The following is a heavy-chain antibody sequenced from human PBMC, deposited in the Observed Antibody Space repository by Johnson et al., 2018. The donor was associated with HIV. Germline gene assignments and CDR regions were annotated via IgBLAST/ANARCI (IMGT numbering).Heavy chain of an antibody. D-gene: IGHD2-21*02. Sequence: EVQLVESGGGLVQPGGSLRLSCAASGFTVSSNYMSWVRQAPGKGLEWVSVIYSGGSTYYADSVKGRFTISRDNSKNTLYLQMNSLRTEDTAVYYCAKVRCGGDCLDAFDIWGQETMVTVSS. CDR2: IYSGGST. V-gene: IGHV3-66*01. CDR1: GFTVSSNY. J-gene: IGHJ3*02. CDR3: AKVRCGGDCLDAFDI.